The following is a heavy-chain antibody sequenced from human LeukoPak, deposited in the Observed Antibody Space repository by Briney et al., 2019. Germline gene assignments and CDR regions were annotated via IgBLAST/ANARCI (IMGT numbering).Heavy chain of an antibody. D-gene: IGHD1-26*01. CDR1: GGPISSGGYY. J-gene: IGHJ4*02. Sequence: PSETLSLTCTVSGGPISSGGYYWSWIRQHPGKGLEWIGYIYYSGSTYYNPSLKSRVTISVDTSKNQFSLKLSSVTAADTAVYYCARTIVGAIRYYFDYWGQGTLVTVSS. CDR2: IYYSGST. V-gene: IGHV4-31*03. CDR3: ARTIVGAIRYYFDY.